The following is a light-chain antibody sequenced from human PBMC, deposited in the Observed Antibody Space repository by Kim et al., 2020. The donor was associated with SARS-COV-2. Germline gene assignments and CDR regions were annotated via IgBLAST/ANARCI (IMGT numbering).Light chain of an antibody. J-gene: IGKJ1*01. Sequence: SASVGDSVNSTCRASQSISSWLAWYQQKPGKAPKLLIYKASSLESGVPSRFSGSGSGTEFTLTISSLQPDDFATYYCQQYNTYRTFGQGTKVDIK. V-gene: IGKV1-5*03. CDR3: QQYNTYRT. CDR2: KAS. CDR1: QSISSW.